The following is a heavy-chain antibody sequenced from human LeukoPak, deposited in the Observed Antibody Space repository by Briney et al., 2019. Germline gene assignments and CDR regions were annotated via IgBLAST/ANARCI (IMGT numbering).Heavy chain of an antibody. V-gene: IGHV3-23*01. CDR2: INGGGDSK. Sequence: QPGGSLRLSCAASGFTFSRYAMSWVRQAPGKGLEWVSAINGGGDSKYYPDSLKGRFTISRDNSKNTVYLQMNSLRAEDTAVYYCAKDTAIYGTGSYWDCWGQGTLVTVSS. CDR3: AKDTAIYGTGSYWDC. J-gene: IGHJ4*02. D-gene: IGHD3-10*01. CDR1: GFTFSRYA.